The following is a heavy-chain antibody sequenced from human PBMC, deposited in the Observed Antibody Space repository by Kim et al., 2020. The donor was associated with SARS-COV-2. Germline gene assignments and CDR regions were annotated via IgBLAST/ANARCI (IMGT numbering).Heavy chain of an antibody. CDR3: ASASYDNSGSFYYYYGMDV. CDR1: GGTFSNYA. CDR2: IIPILGTA. Sequence: SVKVSCKASGGTFSNYAISWVRQAPGQGLEWMGGIIPILGTANYAQKLQGRVTITADKPTSTAYMELSSLRSEDTAVYYCASASYDNSGSFYYYYGMDVWGQGTTVTVSS. D-gene: IGHD3-22*01. V-gene: IGHV1-69*06. J-gene: IGHJ6*02.